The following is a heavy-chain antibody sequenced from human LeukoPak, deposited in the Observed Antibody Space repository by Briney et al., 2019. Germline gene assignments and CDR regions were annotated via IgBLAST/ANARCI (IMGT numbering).Heavy chain of an antibody. Sequence: GGSLRLSCAVSGFTFSSYDMHWLRQATGKGLEWVSAIGTAGDTYYPGSVKGRFTIYRENAKNSLYLQMNSLRAGDTAVYYCAREGSRHSAFDIWGQGTMVTVSS. D-gene: IGHD5-18*01. V-gene: IGHV3-13*01. CDR1: GFTFSSYD. CDR3: AREGSRHSAFDI. CDR2: IGTAGDT. J-gene: IGHJ3*02.